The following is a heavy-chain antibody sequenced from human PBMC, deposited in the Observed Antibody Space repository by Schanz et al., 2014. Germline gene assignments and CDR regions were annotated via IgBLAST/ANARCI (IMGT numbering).Heavy chain of an antibody. J-gene: IGHJ4*02. V-gene: IGHV4-59*08. Sequence: QVQLQESGPGLVKPSETLSLTCTVSGGSISSYYWSWIRQPPGKGLEWIGFIYYRGNTNYNPSLTSRDPMSLDTPKNHSSLNRSSVTAADTAVYYCARRIWDGDYYYFDYWGQGTLVTVSS. CDR2: IYYRGNT. D-gene: IGHD4-17*01. CDR1: GGSISSYY. CDR3: ARRIWDGDYYYFDY.